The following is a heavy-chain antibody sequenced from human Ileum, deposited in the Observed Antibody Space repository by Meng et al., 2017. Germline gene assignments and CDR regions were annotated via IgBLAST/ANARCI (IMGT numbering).Heavy chain of an antibody. CDR2: VSPTSGSL. CDR1: GFTFSDYY. Sequence: QLQLVESGGGLVKAGGSLRLSCAASGFTFSDYYMTWIRQPPGQGLEWLASVSPTSGSLYFADSVKGRFSISRDNAKNSVSLQMTRLRVEDTAVYYCARDHGSLNWFDPWGQGTLVTVSS. J-gene: IGHJ5*02. CDR3: ARDHGSLNWFDP. V-gene: IGHV3-11*04. D-gene: IGHD6-25*01.